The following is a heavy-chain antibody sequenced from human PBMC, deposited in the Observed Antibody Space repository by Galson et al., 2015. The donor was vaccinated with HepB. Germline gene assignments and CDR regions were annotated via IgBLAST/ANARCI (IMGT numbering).Heavy chain of an antibody. D-gene: IGHD3-3*01. CDR1: GGSISSGGHY. J-gene: IGHJ5*02. CDR2: IYYSGLT. Sequence: TLSLTCAVSGGSISSGGHYWSWIRQRPGKGLELIGYIYYSGLTHYIPSLKSRVAISLDTSKNQFSLKLRSVTAADTAVYYCARVKYYDFGGCDPWGQGILVTVSS. CDR3: ARVKYYDFGGCDP. V-gene: IGHV4-31*11.